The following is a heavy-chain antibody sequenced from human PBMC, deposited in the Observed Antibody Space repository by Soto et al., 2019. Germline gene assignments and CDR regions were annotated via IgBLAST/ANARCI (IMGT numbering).Heavy chain of an antibody. CDR2: VSHDGNNQ. CDR3: ARDGATQMWRPWYFDL. Sequence: QVQLVESGGGVVQPGRSLRLSCAASGFTFSNYAMHWVRQAPGKGLEWVAIVSHDGNNQYYADSVKGRFTISRDNSENTLYLQMNSLRAEDTAVFYCARDGATQMWRPWYFDLWGRGTLVTVSS. D-gene: IGHD2-21*01. V-gene: IGHV3-30-3*01. CDR1: GFTFSNYA. J-gene: IGHJ2*01.